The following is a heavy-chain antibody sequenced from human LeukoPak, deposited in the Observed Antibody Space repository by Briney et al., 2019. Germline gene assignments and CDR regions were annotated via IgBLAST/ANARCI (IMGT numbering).Heavy chain of an antibody. D-gene: IGHD2-2*01. Sequence: SQTLSLTCAVSGGSISSGGYSWSWIRQPPGKGLEWIGYIYHSGSTNYNPSLKSRVTISVDTSKNQFSLKLSSVTAADTAVYYCAIRIVVVPAARQYNWFDPWGQGTLVTVSS. CDR1: GGSISSGGYS. CDR3: AIRIVVVPAARQYNWFDP. J-gene: IGHJ5*02. CDR2: IYHSGST. V-gene: IGHV4-30-2*01.